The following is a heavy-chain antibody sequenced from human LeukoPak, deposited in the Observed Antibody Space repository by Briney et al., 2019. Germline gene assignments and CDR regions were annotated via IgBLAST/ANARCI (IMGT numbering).Heavy chain of an antibody. V-gene: IGHV4-31*03. CDR2: IYYSGST. J-gene: IGHJ4*02. CDR3: ARGAKLEFDY. D-gene: IGHD1-1*01. CDR1: GGSISSGGYY. Sequence: SETLSLTCTVSGGSISSGGYYWSWIRQHPGKGLEWIGYIYYSGSTYYNPSLKSRVSISVDTSKNQFSLKLSSVTAADTAVYYCARGAKLEFDYWGQGTLVTVSS.